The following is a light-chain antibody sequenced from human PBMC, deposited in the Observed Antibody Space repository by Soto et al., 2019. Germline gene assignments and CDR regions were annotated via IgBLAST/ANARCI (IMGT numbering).Light chain of an antibody. CDR1: ESVSTAF. J-gene: IGKJ1*01. V-gene: IGKV3-20*01. CDR3: QQYGTAPLT. CDR2: GAS. Sequence: EIVLTQSPGTLSLSPGERATLFCRASESVSTAFLAWYHQKPGQAPRLLIYGASYRAAGIPDRFSGSGSGTDFTLTISRLEPEDFGVYYCQQYGTAPLTFGQGTKVEIK.